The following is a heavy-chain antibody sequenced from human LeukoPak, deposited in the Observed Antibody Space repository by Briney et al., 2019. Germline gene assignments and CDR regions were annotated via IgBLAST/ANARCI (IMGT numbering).Heavy chain of an antibody. CDR1: GFNFISYA. V-gene: IGHV3-23*01. Sequence: PGGSLRLSCAAHGFNFISYAMTWVRQAPGKGLGWVPAFSGSDGSTYCADSVKGRFTISRDKSKNTLYLQMNILRAEDTAVYYCAKDEYGGYVGWFDPWGQGTLVTVSS. CDR3: AKDEYGGYVGWFDP. D-gene: IGHD4-17*01. J-gene: IGHJ5*02. CDR2: FSGSDGST.